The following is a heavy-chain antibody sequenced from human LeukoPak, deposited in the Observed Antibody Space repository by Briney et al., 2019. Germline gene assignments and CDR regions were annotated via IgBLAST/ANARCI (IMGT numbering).Heavy chain of an antibody. CDR1: GGSISSYY. D-gene: IGHD4-23*01. V-gene: IGHV4-59*01. CDR2: IYYSGST. CDR3: ASAGYGGDY. Sequence: SETLSLTCTVSGGSISSYYWSWIRQPPGKGLEWIGYIYYSGSTNYNPSLKSRVTISVDTSKNQFSLKLSSVTAADTAVYYCASAGYGGDYWGQGTLVTVSS. J-gene: IGHJ4*02.